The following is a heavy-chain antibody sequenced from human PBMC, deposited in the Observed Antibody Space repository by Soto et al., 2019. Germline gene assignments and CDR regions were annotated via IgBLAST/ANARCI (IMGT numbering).Heavy chain of an antibody. J-gene: IGHJ4*02. D-gene: IGHD5-18*01. Sequence: QLQLRESGSGLVRPLQTLSLTCAVSGDSINSGDYSWSWIRQPPGKGLEWIGYIYYRGSTYYSPSLRSRVTMSVDRSKNQISLELNSVTAADTAVYYCAREGGLPKGGFDYWGQGTQVTVSS. CDR1: GDSINSGDYS. CDR3: AREGGLPKGGFDY. CDR2: IYYRGST. V-gene: IGHV4-30-2*01.